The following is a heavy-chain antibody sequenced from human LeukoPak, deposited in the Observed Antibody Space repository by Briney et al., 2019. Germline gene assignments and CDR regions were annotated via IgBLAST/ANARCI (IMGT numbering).Heavy chain of an antibody. CDR2: IYYSGST. V-gene: IGHV4-39*07. CDR3: AREGSSHQDNWFDP. D-gene: IGHD6-13*01. CDR1: GGSISSSSYY. J-gene: IGHJ5*02. Sequence: SETLSLTCTVSGGSISSSSYYWGWIRQPPGKGLEWIGSIYYSGSTYYNPSLKSRVTISVDTSKNQFSLKLSSVTAADAAVYYCAREGSSHQDNWFDPWGQGTLVTVSS.